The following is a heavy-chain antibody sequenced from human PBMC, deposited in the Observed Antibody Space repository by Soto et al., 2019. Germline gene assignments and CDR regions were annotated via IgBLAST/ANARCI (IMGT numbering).Heavy chain of an antibody. Sequence: GGSLRLSCAASGFTFSSYAMSWVRQAPGKGLEWVSAISGSGGSTYYADSVKGRFTISRDNSKNTLYLQMNSLRAEDTAVYYCAKDMYYDSSLPVGMDVWGQGTTVTVSS. D-gene: IGHD3-22*01. J-gene: IGHJ6*02. CDR3: AKDMYYDSSLPVGMDV. V-gene: IGHV3-23*01. CDR1: GFTFSSYA. CDR2: ISGSGGST.